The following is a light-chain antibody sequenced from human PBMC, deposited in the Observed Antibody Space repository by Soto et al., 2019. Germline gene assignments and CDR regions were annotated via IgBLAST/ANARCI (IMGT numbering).Light chain of an antibody. CDR1: QSVSSY. CDR3: QQYGSSPTTT. V-gene: IGKV3-20*01. Sequence: EIVLTQSPATLSLSPGERATLSCRASQSVSSYLAWYQQKPGQAPRLLIYDASSRATGIPDRFSGSGSGTDFTLTISRLEPEDFAVYYCQQYGSSPTTTFGQGTRLEIK. CDR2: DAS. J-gene: IGKJ5*01.